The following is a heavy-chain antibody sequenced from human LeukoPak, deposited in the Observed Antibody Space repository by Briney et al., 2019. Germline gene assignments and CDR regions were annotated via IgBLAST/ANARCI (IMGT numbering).Heavy chain of an antibody. CDR1: GFTFSNYA. V-gene: IGHV3-23*01. CDR2: ISGSGDST. Sequence: TGGSLRLPCAASGFTFSNYAMSWVRQAPGKGLEWVSGISGSGDSTYYADSVKGRFTISRDNSKNTVDLQMNSLRVEDTAVYYCAKRAGSDWYFDLWGRGTLITVSS. J-gene: IGHJ2*01. CDR3: AKRAGSDWYFDL.